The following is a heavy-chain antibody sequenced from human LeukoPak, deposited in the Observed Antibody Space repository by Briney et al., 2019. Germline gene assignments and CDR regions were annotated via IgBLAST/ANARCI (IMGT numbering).Heavy chain of an antibody. V-gene: IGHV4-59*01. CDR3: ARDFTGYYYYMDV. D-gene: IGHD3-9*01. J-gene: IGHJ6*03. Sequence: SETLSLTCTVSGGSISSYYWSWIRQTPAKGLEWIGYIYYSGSTNFNPSLKSRVTMSVDTSKNQFSLKLSSVTAADTAVYYCARDFTGYYYYMDVWGKGTTVTISS. CDR2: IYYSGST. CDR1: GGSISSYY.